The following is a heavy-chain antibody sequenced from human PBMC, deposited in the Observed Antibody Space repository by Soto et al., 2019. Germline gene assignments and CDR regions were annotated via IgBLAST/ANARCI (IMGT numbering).Heavy chain of an antibody. CDR3: ARELYSSPDIDY. CDR2: VNSDGTRK. V-gene: IGHV3-74*01. D-gene: IGHD6-13*01. Sequence: GGSLRLCCAVSGFTFSRYWMHWVRQAPGKGLVWVSRVNSDGTRKTYADSVKGRFTISRDNAKNTLYLQMNSLRAEDTAVYYCARELYSSPDIDYWGQGTLVTVSS. CDR1: GFTFSRYW. J-gene: IGHJ4*02.